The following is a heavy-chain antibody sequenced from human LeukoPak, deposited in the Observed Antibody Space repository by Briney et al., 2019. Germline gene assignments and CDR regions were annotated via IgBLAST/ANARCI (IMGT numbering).Heavy chain of an antibody. Sequence: ASVKVSCKASGGTFSSYAISWVRQAPGQGREWMAGIIPIFGTANYAQKFQGRVTITADESTSTAYMELSSLRSEDTAVYYCARGYSGRYFGYWGQGTLVTVSS. CDR1: GGTFSSYA. J-gene: IGHJ4*02. CDR2: IIPIFGTA. CDR3: ARGYSGRYFGY. V-gene: IGHV1-69*01. D-gene: IGHD1-26*01.